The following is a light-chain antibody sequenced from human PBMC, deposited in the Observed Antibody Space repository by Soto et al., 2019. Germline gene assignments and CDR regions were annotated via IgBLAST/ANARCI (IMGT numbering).Light chain of an antibody. CDR2: DVA. V-gene: IGLV2-14*03. CDR3: SSYTSSVTLV. CDR1: SSDVGAYNY. Sequence: QSALTQPASVSGSPGQSITISCTGTSSDVGAYNYVSWYQQHPGKTPKRMIYDVANRPSGVSKHFSGSKSGNTNTLTISGFQAEDEADYYCSSYTSSVTLVFGGGTKLTVL. J-gene: IGLJ3*02.